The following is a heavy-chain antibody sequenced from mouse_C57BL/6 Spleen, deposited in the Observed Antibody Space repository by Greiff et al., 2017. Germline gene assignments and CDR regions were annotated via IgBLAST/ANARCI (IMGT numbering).Heavy chain of an antibody. CDR1: GFTFSDYG. J-gene: IGHJ1*03. CDR3: ARSYGSIWYFDV. V-gene: IGHV5-17*01. CDR2: ISSGSSTI. D-gene: IGHD1-1*01. Sequence: EVKLVESGGGLVKPGGSLKLSCAASGFTFSDYGMHWVRQAPEKGLEWVAYISSGSSTIYYADTVKGRFTISRDNAKNTLFLQMTSLRSEDTAMYYCARSYGSIWYFDVWGTGTTVTVSS.